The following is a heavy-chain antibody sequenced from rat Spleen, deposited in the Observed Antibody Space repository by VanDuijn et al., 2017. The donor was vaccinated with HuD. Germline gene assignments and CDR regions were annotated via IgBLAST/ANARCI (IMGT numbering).Heavy chain of an antibody. D-gene: IGHD4-3*01. CDR2: IIYDGTRT. V-gene: IGHV5S10*01. CDR3: AVAGYGY. J-gene: IGHJ2*01. CDR1: GINFSNYY. Sequence: EVQLVESGGGSVQPGRSMKLSCAASGINFSNYYMAWVRQAPKKGLEWVATIIYDGTRTHYRDSVKGRFTISRANSENTVYLQMNSLRSEDTATYYCAVAGYGYWGQGVMVTVSS.